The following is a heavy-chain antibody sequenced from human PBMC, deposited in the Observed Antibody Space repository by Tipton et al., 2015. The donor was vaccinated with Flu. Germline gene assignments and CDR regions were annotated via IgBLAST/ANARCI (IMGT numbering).Heavy chain of an antibody. D-gene: IGHD3-3*01. CDR2: ISSNGGST. CDR1: GFTFSSYA. V-gene: IGHV3-64D*06. J-gene: IGHJ4*02. Sequence: GSLRLSCSASGFTFSSYAIHWVRQAPGKRLEYVSVISSNGGSTYYADPVQDRFTISRDNSENKAYLQLSSVRVEDTAVYYCVRGSWSGHLDQWGQGTLVTVSA. CDR3: VRGSWSGHLDQ.